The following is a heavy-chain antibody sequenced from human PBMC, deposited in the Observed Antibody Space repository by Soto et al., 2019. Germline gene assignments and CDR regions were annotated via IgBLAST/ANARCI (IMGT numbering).Heavy chain of an antibody. D-gene: IGHD1-1*01. Sequence: GGSLRLSCAASGFTFSSYGMHWVRQAPGKGLEWVAVIWYDGSNKYYADSVKGRFTISRDNSKNTLYLQMNSLRAEDTAVYYSPRGAGTQSYYYGMDVWGQGTTVTVSS. CDR2: IWYDGSNK. V-gene: IGHV3-33*01. CDR3: PRGAGTQSYYYGMDV. CDR1: GFTFSSYG. J-gene: IGHJ6*02.